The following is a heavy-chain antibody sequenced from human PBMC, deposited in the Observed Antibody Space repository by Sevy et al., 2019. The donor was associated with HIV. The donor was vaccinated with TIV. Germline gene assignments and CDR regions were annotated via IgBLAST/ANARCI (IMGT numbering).Heavy chain of an antibody. D-gene: IGHD2-2*01. CDR2: IIPVSGAA. J-gene: IGHJ5*02. CDR1: GGDFNNNA. CDR3: AWVGVSLRFCSATSCYFNWFDP. Sequence: SVKVSCKTFGGDFNNNAIIWVRQAPGQGLEWMGGIIPVSGAAKYAQKFQDRVTISADESTSTSYMDLSSLGFEDTAVYFCAWVGVSLRFCSATSCYFNWFDPWGQGTLVTVSS. V-gene: IGHV1-69*13.